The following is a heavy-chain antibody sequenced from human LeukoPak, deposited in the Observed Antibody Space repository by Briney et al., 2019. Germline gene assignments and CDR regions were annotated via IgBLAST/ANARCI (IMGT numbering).Heavy chain of an antibody. D-gene: IGHD3-10*01. V-gene: IGHV3-30*04. Sequence: GGSLRLSCAASGFTSSSDAMHWVRQAPGKGLEWVALISYDGSNKYYADSVKGRFTISRDTSKNTLYLQMNSLRVEDTAIYYCARDSSMLRGPLVIYYFDFWGQGTLVTVSS. CDR3: ARDSSMLRGPLVIYYFDF. J-gene: IGHJ4*02. CDR1: GFTSSSDA. CDR2: ISYDGSNK.